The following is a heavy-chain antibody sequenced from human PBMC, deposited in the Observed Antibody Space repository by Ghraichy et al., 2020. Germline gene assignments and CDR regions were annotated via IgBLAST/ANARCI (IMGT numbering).Heavy chain of an antibody. J-gene: IGHJ6*02. CDR1: GGSISSYY. V-gene: IGHV4-59*08. Sequence: TLSLTCTVSGGSISSYYWSWIRQPPGKGLEWIGYIYYSGSTNYNPSLKSRVTISVDTSKNQFSLKLSSVTAADTAVYYCARHRLDYYYYGMDVWGQGTTVTVSS. CDR3: ARHRLDYYYYGMDV. CDR2: IYYSGST. D-gene: IGHD3-16*01.